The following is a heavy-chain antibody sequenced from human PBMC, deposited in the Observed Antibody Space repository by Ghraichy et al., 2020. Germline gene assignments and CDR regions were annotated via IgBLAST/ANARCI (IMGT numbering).Heavy chain of an antibody. CDR3: AREEQLALPGYYGMDV. V-gene: IGHV3-48*03. CDR1: GFTFSSYE. J-gene: IGHJ6*02. CDR2: ISSSGSTI. Sequence: GGSLRLSCAASGFTFSSYEMNWVRQAPGKGLEWVSYISSSGSTIYYADSVKGRFTISRDNAKNSLYLQMNSLRAEDTAVYYCAREEQLALPGYYGMDVWGQGTTVTVSS. D-gene: IGHD6-6*01.